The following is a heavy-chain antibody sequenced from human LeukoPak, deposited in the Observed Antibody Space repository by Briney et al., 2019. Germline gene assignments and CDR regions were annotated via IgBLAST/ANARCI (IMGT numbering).Heavy chain of an antibody. CDR1: GGSFSGYY. Sequence: SETLSLTCAIYGGSFSGYYWSWIRQPPGKGLEWIGYIYYSGSTYYNPSLKSRVTISVDTSKNQFSLKLSSVTAADTAVYYCARGGYSGYVDVWGQGTTVTVSS. CDR3: ARGGYSGYVDV. D-gene: IGHD5-12*01. J-gene: IGHJ6*02. CDR2: IYYSGST. V-gene: IGHV4-34*09.